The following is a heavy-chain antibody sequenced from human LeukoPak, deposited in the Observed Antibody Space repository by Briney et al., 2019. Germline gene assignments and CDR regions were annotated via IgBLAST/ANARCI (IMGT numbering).Heavy chain of an antibody. CDR3: AKDGAIFGVPITRGGMDV. J-gene: IGHJ6*02. CDR2: ITWNSGSV. CDR1: GFKFDEYA. V-gene: IGHV3-9*01. Sequence: GGALRLSCAASGFKFDEYAMRWVRQVPGQGLEWVSGITWNSGSVGYADSVRGRFTISRDNAKNSLYLQMNSLRPEDTALYYCAKDGAIFGVPITRGGMDVWGQGTTVTVSS. D-gene: IGHD3-3*01.